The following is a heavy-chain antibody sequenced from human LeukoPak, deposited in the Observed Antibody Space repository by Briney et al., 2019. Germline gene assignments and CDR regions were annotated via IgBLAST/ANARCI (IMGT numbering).Heavy chain of an antibody. CDR2: INHSGST. D-gene: IGHD1-26*01. CDR1: GGSFSGYY. Sequence: SETLSLTCAVYGGSFSGYYWSWIRQPPGKGLEWIGEINHSGSTNYNPSLKSRVTISVDTSKNHFSLKLSSVTAADTAVYYCAREGSAGSYLNWFDPWGQGTLVTVSS. J-gene: IGHJ5*02. V-gene: IGHV4-34*01. CDR3: AREGSAGSYLNWFDP.